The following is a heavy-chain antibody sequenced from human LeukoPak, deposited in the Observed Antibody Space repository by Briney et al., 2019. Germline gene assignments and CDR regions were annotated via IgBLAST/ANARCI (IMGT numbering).Heavy chain of an antibody. CDR1: GFTFSSYA. J-gene: IGHJ6*03. CDR2: ISGSGGST. D-gene: IGHD6-19*01. Sequence: TGGSLRLSCAASGFTFSSYAMSWVRQAPGKGLEWVSAISGSGGSTYYADSAKGRFTISRDNSKNTLYLRMNSLRAEDTAVYYCAKQQWLVNYYYYMDVWGKGTTVTVSS. CDR3: AKQQWLVNYYYYMDV. V-gene: IGHV3-23*01.